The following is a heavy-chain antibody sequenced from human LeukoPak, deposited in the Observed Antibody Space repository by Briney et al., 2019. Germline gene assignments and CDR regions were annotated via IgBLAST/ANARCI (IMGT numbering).Heavy chain of an antibody. CDR2: IYYSGST. CDR3: AGGGYYDSSGYYPYYYYYGMDV. Sequence: SETLSLTCTVSGGSISSGDYYWSWIRQPPGKGLEWIGYIYYSGSTYYNPSLKSRVTISVDTSKNQFSLKLSSVTAADTAVYYCAGGGYYDSSGYYPYYYYYGMDVWGQGTTVTVSS. J-gene: IGHJ6*02. D-gene: IGHD3-22*01. CDR1: GGSISSGDYY. V-gene: IGHV4-30-4*01.